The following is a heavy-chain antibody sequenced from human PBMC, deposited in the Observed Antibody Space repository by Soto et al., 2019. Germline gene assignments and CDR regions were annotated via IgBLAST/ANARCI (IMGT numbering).Heavy chain of an antibody. V-gene: IGHV3-23*01. J-gene: IGHJ4*02. Sequence: EVQLSESGGGLVQPGGSLRLSCAASGFTLSSYSMGWVRQAPGKGLEWVSAISGRDDSTNYADSVRGRFSISRDNSKNTLYLQMSSLRGEDTATYYCAKRALSYAGAFDSWGQGTLVTVSS. CDR3: AKRALSYAGAFDS. CDR1: GFTLSSYS. D-gene: IGHD2-8*02. CDR2: ISGRDDST.